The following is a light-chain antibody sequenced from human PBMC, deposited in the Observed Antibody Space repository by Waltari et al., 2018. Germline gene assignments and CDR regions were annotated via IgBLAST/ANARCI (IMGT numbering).Light chain of an antibody. J-gene: IGKJ2*01. Sequence: ETVMIQSPATLSVSPGERVTLYCWASQSVRNNVAWYQQTFGQAPRLLIFGASPRSTGVPPRFGGSWSGTEFTLTITSLQSEDFAVYYCQQYNEWPYTFGQGTKLEI. CDR2: GAS. CDR3: QQYNEWPYT. V-gene: IGKV3-15*01. CDR1: QSVRNN.